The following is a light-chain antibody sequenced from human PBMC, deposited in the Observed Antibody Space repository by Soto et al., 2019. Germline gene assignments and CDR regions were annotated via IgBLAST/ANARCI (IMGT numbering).Light chain of an antibody. CDR3: QLYGISPH. V-gene: IGKV1-5*03. CDR2: KAS. CDR1: QSISSW. Sequence: DIQMTQSPSTLSASVGDRVTITCRASQSISSWLAWYQQKPGKAPKLLIYKASSLESGVPSRFSGSGSGTEFTLTISSLQPDDFAVYYCQLYGISPHFGQGTRLEIK. J-gene: IGKJ5*01.